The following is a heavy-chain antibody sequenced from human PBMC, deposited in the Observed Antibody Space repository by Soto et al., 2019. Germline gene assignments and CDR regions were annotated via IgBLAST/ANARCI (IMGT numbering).Heavy chain of an antibody. CDR2: IYHTGSI. CDR1: SGSISSTNW. J-gene: IGHJ5*01. V-gene: IGHV4-4*02. CDR3: ARVFSTGFVS. D-gene: IGHD6-19*01. Sequence: SETLSLTCAVSSGSISSTNWWSWVRQSPDKGLEWIGEIYHTGSINYNPSLTSRLTISVDKSKSQFSLRLISVTAADTAVYYCARVFSTGFVSWGRGAQVTVSS.